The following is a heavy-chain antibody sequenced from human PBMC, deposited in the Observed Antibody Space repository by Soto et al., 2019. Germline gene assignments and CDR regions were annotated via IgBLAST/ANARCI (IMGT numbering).Heavy chain of an antibody. CDR3: ARHAPVASTVTTGFDY. Sequence: PSETLSLTCTVSGGSIISSSYYWVWIRQPPGKGLEWIGSIYYSGSTYYNPSLKSRVTISVDTSKNQFSLKLSSVTAADTAVYYCARHAPVASTVTTGFDYWGQGTLVTVSS. J-gene: IGHJ4*02. CDR2: IYYSGST. D-gene: IGHD4-17*01. CDR1: GGSIISSSYY. V-gene: IGHV4-39*01.